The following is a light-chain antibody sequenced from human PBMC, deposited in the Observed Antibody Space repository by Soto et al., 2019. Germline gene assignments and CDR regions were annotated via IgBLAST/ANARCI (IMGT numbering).Light chain of an antibody. J-gene: IGLJ1*01. CDR2: DDN. V-gene: IGLV1-51*01. CDR1: SSNIGGNS. Sequence: QSALTQPPSVSAAPGQKVTISCSGSSSNIGGNSVSWYQQLPGTAPKLLIYDDNKRPSGIPDRFSGSKSGTSATLGITGFQTGVEADPYCGSWDSSMTAYVFGTRTQLTVL. CDR3: GSWDSSMTAYV.